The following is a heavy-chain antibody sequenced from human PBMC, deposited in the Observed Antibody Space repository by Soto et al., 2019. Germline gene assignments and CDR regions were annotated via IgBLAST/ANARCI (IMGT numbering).Heavy chain of an antibody. CDR3: ARQTEIAVAGYAFDI. J-gene: IGHJ3*02. V-gene: IGHV1-18*01. CDR1: GYTFTSYG. CDR2: ISAYNGNT. D-gene: IGHD6-19*01. Sequence: ASVKVSCKASGYTFTSYGISWVRQAPGQGLEWTGWISAYNGNTNYAQKLQGRVTMTTDTSTSTAYMELRSLRSDDTAVYYCARQTEIAVAGYAFDIWGQGTMVTVSS.